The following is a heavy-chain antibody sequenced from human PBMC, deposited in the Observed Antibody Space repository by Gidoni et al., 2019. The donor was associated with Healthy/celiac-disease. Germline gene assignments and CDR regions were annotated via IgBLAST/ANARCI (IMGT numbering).Heavy chain of an antibody. Sequence: QVQLVQSGAEVKKPGASVKVSCKASGYTFTSYGISWVRQAPGQGLEWMGWISAYNGNTNYAQKLQGRVTMTTDTSTSTAYMELRSLRSDDTAVYYCARERYSSSWYNPRNYYYGMDVWGQGTTVTVSS. CDR3: ARERYSSSWYNPRNYYYGMDV. J-gene: IGHJ6*02. V-gene: IGHV1-18*01. CDR2: ISAYNGNT. CDR1: GYTFTSYG. D-gene: IGHD6-13*01.